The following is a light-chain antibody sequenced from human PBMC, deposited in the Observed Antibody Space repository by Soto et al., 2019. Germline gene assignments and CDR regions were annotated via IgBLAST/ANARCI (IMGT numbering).Light chain of an antibody. J-gene: IGLJ1*01. CDR3: SSYRSSSPPYV. CDR2: EVS. V-gene: IGLV2-14*01. Sequence: QSALTQPASVSGSPGQSITISCTVTSSDVGGFNYVSWFQQHPGKAPKLMIYEVSNRPSGVSNRFSGSKSGNTASLTISGLQAEDEADYYCSSYRSSSPPYVFGTGTKVTVL. CDR1: SSDVGGFNY.